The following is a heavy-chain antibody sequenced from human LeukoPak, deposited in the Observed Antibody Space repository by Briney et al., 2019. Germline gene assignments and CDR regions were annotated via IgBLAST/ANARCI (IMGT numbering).Heavy chain of an antibody. J-gene: IGHJ4*02. CDR3: ARVQRDTAMVTVDY. CDR1: GFTFSSYS. Sequence: GGSLRLSCAASGFTFSSYSMNWVRLAPGKGLEWVSYMSSSSSTIYYGDSVKGRFTISRDNAKNSLYLQMNSLRAEDTAVYYCARVQRDTAMVTVDYWGQGTLVTVSS. V-gene: IGHV3-48*01. CDR2: MSSSSSTI. D-gene: IGHD5-18*01.